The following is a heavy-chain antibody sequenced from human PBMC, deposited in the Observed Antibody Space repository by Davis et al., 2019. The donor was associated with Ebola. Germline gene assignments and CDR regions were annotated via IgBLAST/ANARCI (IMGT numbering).Heavy chain of an antibody. J-gene: IGHJ6*02. Sequence: AASVKVSCKASGYIFTSYAMHWVRQAPGQRLEWVGWINAGNGDTKYSQKFQGRVTITRDTSASTAYMELSSLRSEDTAVFYCASQGGLGDSSSWGLYYYGMDVWGQGTTVTVSS. V-gene: IGHV1-3*01. CDR3: ASQGGLGDSSSWGLYYYGMDV. D-gene: IGHD6-13*01. CDR1: GYIFTSYA. CDR2: INAGNGDT.